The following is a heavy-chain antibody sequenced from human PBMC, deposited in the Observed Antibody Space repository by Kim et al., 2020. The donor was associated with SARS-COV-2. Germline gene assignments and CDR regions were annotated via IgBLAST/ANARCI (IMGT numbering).Heavy chain of an antibody. J-gene: IGHJ4*02. CDR3: ARGSSGYRATLDY. Sequence: SETLSLTCTVSGGSISSYYWSWIRQPPGKGPEWIGYIFYTVSTTYNPSLKSRVTISVDASKNQFSLKLSSLTASDTAVYYCARGSSGYRATLDYWGQGT. V-gene: IGHV4-59*01. CDR2: IFYTVST. CDR1: GGSISSYY. D-gene: IGHD2-2*02.